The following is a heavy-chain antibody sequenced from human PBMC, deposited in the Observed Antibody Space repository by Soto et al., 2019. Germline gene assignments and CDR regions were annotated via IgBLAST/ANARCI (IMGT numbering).Heavy chain of an antibody. CDR3: ARFVEMATMHLDY. D-gene: IGHD5-12*01. V-gene: IGHV5-51*01. J-gene: IGHJ4*02. CDR1: GYIFTSYW. Sequence: PVESLKISCKGSGYIFTSYWIGCVLQMPGKGLEWMGIIYPGDSDTRYSPSFQGQVTISADKSISTAYLQWSSLKASDTAMYYCARFVEMATMHLDYWGQGTLVTVSS. CDR2: IYPGDSDT.